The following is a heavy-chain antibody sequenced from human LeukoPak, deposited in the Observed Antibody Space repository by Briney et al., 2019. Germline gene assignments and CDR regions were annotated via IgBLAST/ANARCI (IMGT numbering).Heavy chain of an antibody. V-gene: IGHV3-33*01. Sequence: PGGSLRLSCAASGFTFSSYGMHWVRQAPGKGLEWVAVIWYDGSNKYYADSVKGRFTISRDNSNNTLYLQMNSLRAEDKAVYYCARDRYSSGWLYYYGMDVWGQGTTVTVSS. CDR2: IWYDGSNK. D-gene: IGHD6-19*01. CDR1: GFTFSSYG. J-gene: IGHJ6*02. CDR3: ARDRYSSGWLYYYGMDV.